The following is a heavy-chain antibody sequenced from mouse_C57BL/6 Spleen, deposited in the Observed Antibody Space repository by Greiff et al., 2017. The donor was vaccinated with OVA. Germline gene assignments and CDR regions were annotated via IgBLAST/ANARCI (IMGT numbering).Heavy chain of an antibody. V-gene: IGHV1-82*01. CDR1: GYAFSSSW. CDR2: IYPGDGDT. Sequence: VQLQQSGPELVKPGASVKISCKASGYAFSSSWMNWVKLRPGKGLEWIGRIYPGDGDTNYNGKFKGKATLTADKSSSTAYMQLSSLTSEDSAVYFCARQLGEYWGQGTSVTVSS. D-gene: IGHD4-1*02. J-gene: IGHJ4*01. CDR3: ARQLGEY.